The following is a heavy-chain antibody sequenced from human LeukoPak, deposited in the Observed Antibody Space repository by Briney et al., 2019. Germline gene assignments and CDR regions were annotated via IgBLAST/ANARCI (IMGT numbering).Heavy chain of an antibody. CDR3: ARVSIVVVPAAAAGNAFDI. CDR2: ISAYNGNS. CDR1: GYTCTSYG. Sequence: GASVKVSCKASGYTCTSYGISWVRQATGQGLVWMGWISAYNGNSNYAQKLQGSVTMTTDTSTSTAYMELRSLRSDDTAVYYCARVSIVVVPAAAAGNAFDIWGQGTMVTVSS. J-gene: IGHJ3*02. V-gene: IGHV1-18*04. D-gene: IGHD2-2*01.